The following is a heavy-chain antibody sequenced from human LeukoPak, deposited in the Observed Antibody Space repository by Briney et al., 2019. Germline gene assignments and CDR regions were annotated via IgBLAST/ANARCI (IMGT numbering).Heavy chain of an antibody. V-gene: IGHV3-48*04. CDR1: GFTFSSYS. Sequence: GGSLRLSCAASGFTFSSYSMNWVRQAPGKGLEWVSYISSSSSTIYYADSVKGRFTISRDNAKNSLYLQMNSLRTEDTAVYYCAKDVIRGGITYFESWGQGTQVAVSS. CDR3: AKDVIRGGITYFES. CDR2: ISSSSSTI. J-gene: IGHJ4*02. D-gene: IGHD3-10*01.